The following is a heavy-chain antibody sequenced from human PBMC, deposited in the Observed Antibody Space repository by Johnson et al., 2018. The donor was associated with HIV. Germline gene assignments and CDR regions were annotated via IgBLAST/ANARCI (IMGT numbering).Heavy chain of an antibody. CDR2: ITGRGETT. J-gene: IGHJ3*02. V-gene: IGHV3-23*04. CDR1: GFTFSSYV. D-gene: IGHD2-15*01. CDR3: AKDRVVQSVGDAFDN. Sequence: VQLVESGGGLVQPGGSLRLSCAAAGFTFSSYVMTWVRQAPGKGLEWVSTITGRGETTWYSVSGQGLCTITRDNSNNTVFLQMNSLRAEDTALYYCAKDRVVQSVGDAFDNWGQGTMVTVSS.